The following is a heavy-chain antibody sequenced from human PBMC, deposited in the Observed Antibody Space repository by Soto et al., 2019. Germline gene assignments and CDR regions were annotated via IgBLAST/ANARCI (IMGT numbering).Heavy chain of an antibody. CDR2: VFHGGTT. CDR1: GGSISGFTYS. D-gene: IGHD3-22*01. CDR3: ARHQWRYTGVWIHDRFDG. Sequence: PSETLSLTCTVSGGSISGFTYSWGWIRQPPGRSLEWIGSVFHGGTTYYNASLKSRVTISLDTSKNQFSLRLTSVAAADTAVFFCARHQWRYTGVWIHDRFDGWGQGTMVTVSS. V-gene: IGHV4-39*01. J-gene: IGHJ3*01.